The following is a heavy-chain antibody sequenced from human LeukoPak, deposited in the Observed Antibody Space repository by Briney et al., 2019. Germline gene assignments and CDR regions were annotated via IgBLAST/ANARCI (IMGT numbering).Heavy chain of an antibody. D-gene: IGHD6-19*01. Sequence: GESLKISCKGSGYSFTSYWIGWVRQMPGKGLEWMGIIYPGDSDTRYSPSFQGQVTISADKSISTAYPQWSSLKASDTGMYYCARAPSSSSYYSSGWYWFDPWGQGTLVTVSS. CDR1: GYSFTSYW. J-gene: IGHJ5*02. CDR3: ARAPSSSSYYSSGWYWFDP. CDR2: IYPGDSDT. V-gene: IGHV5-51*01.